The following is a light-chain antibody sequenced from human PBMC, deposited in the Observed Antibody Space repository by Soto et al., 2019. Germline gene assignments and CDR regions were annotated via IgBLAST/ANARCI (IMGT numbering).Light chain of an antibody. V-gene: IGLV2-14*01. CDR2: EVS. CDR3: GSYTSRSTYV. J-gene: IGLJ1*01. CDR1: SSDVGGYNY. Sequence: QSALTQPASVSGSPGQSITISCTGTSSDVGGYNYVSWYQQHPGKAPKLMIYEVSNRPSGVSNRFSGSKSGNTASLTISGLHAEDEDDYSCGSYTSRSTYVFGTGTKLTVL.